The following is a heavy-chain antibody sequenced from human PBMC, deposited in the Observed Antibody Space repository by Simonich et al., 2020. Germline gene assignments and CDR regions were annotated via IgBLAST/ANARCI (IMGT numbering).Heavy chain of an antibody. Sequence: QVQLVQSGAEVKKPGASVKVSCKASGYTFTGYYMHWERQAPGQGLEWMGRVNPNRGGTNYAQKLQGRVTMTRDTSISTAYMELSRLRSDDTAVYYCARGALTGDYYYMDVWGKGTTVTVSS. CDR3: ARGALTGDYYYMDV. D-gene: IGHD7-27*01. CDR1: GYTFTGYY. J-gene: IGHJ6*03. V-gene: IGHV1-2*02. CDR2: VNPNRGGT.